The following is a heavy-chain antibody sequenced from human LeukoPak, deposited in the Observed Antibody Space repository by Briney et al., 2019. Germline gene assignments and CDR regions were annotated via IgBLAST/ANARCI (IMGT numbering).Heavy chain of an antibody. J-gene: IGHJ4*02. CDR2: ISGSGGST. Sequence: PGGSLRLSCAASAFTFNRHSMNWVRQAPGKGLEWVSAISGSGGSTYYADSVKGRFTIPRDNSKNTLYLQMNSLRAEDTAVYYCAKDPAALVAATSAIDYWGQGTLVTVSS. CDR3: AKDPAALVAATSAIDY. CDR1: AFTFNRHS. V-gene: IGHV3-23*01. D-gene: IGHD2-15*01.